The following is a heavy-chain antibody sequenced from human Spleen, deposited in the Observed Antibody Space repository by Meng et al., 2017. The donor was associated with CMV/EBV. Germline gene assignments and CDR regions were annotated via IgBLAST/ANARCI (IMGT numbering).Heavy chain of an antibody. CDR1: GFTFSAYS. J-gene: IGHJ4*02. D-gene: IGHD3-10*01. Sequence: GESLKISCAASGFTFSAYSMNWVRQAPGKGLEWVSYISSSSSTTYYADSAKGRFTISRDNARNSLYLQMNSLRAEDTAVYYCARGAGSYYKSPLDYWGQGTLVTVSS. CDR2: ISSSSSTT. V-gene: IGHV3-48*04. CDR3: ARGAGSYYKSPLDY.